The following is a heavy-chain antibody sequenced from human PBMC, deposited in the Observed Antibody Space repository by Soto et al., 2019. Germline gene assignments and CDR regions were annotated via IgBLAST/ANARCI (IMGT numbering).Heavy chain of an antibody. CDR2: INHSGST. J-gene: IGHJ6*02. CDR3: ARGDEAVAGYYYGMDV. Sequence: SETLSLTCAVYGGSFSGYYWSWIRQPPGKGLEWIGEINHSGSTNYNPSLKSRVTISVDTSKNQFSLKLSSVTAADTAVYYCARGDEAVAGYYYGMDVWGQGTTVTVSS. CDR1: GGSFSGYY. D-gene: IGHD6-19*01. V-gene: IGHV4-34*01.